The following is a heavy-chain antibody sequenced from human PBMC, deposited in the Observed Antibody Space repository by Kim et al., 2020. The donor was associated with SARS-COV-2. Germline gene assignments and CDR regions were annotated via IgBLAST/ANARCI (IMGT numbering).Heavy chain of an antibody. CDR1: GFTFDDYA. CDR3: AKDSHSSSPHAFDI. CDR2: ISWNSGSI. V-gene: IGHV3-9*01. D-gene: IGHD6-13*01. J-gene: IGHJ3*02. Sequence: GGSLRLSCAASGFTFDDYAMHWVRQAPGKGLEWVSGISWNSGSIGYADSVKGRFTISRDNAKNSLYLQMNSLRAEDTALYYCAKDSHSSSPHAFDIWGQGTMVTVSS.